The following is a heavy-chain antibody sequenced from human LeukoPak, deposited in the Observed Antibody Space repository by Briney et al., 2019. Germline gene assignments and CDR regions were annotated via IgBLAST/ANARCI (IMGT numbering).Heavy chain of an antibody. J-gene: IGHJ4*02. CDR2: MNSDGSNT. CDR3: VRESIVARASDY. D-gene: IGHD6-6*01. CDR1: GFTFSNYW. Sequence: PGGSLRLSCAASGFTFSNYWMHWVRQAPGKGLVWVSHMNSDGSNTNYADSVKGRFTISRDNAKNTLYLQMNSLRAEDTALYFCVRESIVARASDYWGQGTLVTVSS. V-gene: IGHV3-74*01.